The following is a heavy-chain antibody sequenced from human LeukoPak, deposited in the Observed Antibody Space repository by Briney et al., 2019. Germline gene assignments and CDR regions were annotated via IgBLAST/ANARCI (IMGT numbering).Heavy chain of an antibody. CDR1: GFTFSNYE. V-gene: IGHV3-48*03. CDR2: ITSNVRTI. CDR3: ARNYYYYMDV. Sequence: GGSLRLSCAAAGFTFSNYEMKWVRQAPGKGLEWVSSITSNVRTIYYADSVKGRFTISRDNAKNSLYLQMNSLRAEDTAVYSCARNYYYYMDVWGKGTTVIVSS. J-gene: IGHJ6*03.